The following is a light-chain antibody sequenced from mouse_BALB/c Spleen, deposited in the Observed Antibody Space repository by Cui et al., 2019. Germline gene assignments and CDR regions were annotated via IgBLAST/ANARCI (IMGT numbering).Light chain of an antibody. J-gene: IGKJ4*01. CDR1: SSVSSSY. CDR3: QQYSGYPFT. V-gene: IGKV4-78*01. CDR2: STS. Sequence: QIVLTQSPAIMSASPGEKVTMTGSARSSVSSSYLYWYQQKPGSSPKLWIYSTSNLASGVPARFSGSGSGTSYSLTISSMEAEDAATFYCQQYSGYPFTFGSGTKLEIK.